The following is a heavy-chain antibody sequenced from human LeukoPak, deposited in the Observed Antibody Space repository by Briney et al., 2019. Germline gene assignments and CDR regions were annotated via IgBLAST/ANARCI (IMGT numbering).Heavy chain of an antibody. CDR2: MNPNSGNT. CDR3: ARVPSYNGGEGFYFYGLDV. D-gene: IGHD2-21*01. V-gene: IGHV1-8*01. J-gene: IGHJ6*02. CDR1: GYTFSSYD. Sequence: ATVKVSCKASGYTFSSYDINWVRQAPGQGLEWMGWMNPNSGNTGYAQKLQGRVTMTRDTSISTAFMEVSSLACEDTAVYYCARVPSYNGGEGFYFYGLDVWGHGTTVTVSS.